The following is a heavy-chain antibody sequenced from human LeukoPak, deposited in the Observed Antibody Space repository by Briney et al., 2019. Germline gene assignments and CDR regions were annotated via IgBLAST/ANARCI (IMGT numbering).Heavy chain of an antibody. CDR3: ASDPNLFYDSSGYYS. CDR1: GGTLSSYA. CDR2: IIPIFGTA. J-gene: IGHJ4*02. Sequence: SVKVSCKASGGTLSSYAISWVRQAPGQGLEWMGGIIPIFGTANYAQKFQGRVTITTDESTSTAYMELSSLRSEDTAVYYCASDPNLFYDSSGYYSWGQGTLVTVSS. V-gene: IGHV1-69*05. D-gene: IGHD3-22*01.